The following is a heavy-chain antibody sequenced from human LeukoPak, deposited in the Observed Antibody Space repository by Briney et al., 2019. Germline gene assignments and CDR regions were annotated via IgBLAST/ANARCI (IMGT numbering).Heavy chain of an antibody. J-gene: IGHJ4*02. CDR2: IYKDGTT. D-gene: IGHD7-27*01. Sequence: PGGSLRLSCAASGFTVITSYMSWVRQAPGKGLEWVSVIYKDGTTYYADSVKGRFTISRDNPKNTLYLQMNTLRAEDTAVYYCAKDGGLWVSAHWGDSWGRGTLVTVSS. V-gene: IGHV3-53*01. CDR3: AKDGGLWVSAHWGDS. CDR1: GFTVITSY.